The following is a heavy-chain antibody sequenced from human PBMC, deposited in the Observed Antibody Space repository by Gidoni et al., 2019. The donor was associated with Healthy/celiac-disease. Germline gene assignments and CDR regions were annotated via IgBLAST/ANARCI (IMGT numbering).Heavy chain of an antibody. J-gene: IGHJ4*02. CDR1: GFTFSSYA. V-gene: IGHV3-30-3*01. CDR3: AREGGYDSSGYYYFDY. D-gene: IGHD3-22*01. Sequence: QVQLVESGGGVVQPGRSLGLSCAASGFTFSSYAMHWFRQAPGKGLEWVAVISYDGSNKYYADSVKGRFTISRDNSKNTLYLQMNSLRAEDTAVYYCAREGGYDSSGYYYFDYWGQGTLVTVSS. CDR2: ISYDGSNK.